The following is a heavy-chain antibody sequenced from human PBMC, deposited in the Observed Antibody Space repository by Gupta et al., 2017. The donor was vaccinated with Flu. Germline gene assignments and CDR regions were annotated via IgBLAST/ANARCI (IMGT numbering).Heavy chain of an antibody. CDR3: AKDGVYCSSTSCYRYYYYYMDV. D-gene: IGHD2-2*01. J-gene: IGHJ6*03. V-gene: IGHV3-30*18. CDR2: ISYDGSNK. Sequence: QDPGKGLEWVAVISYDGSNKYYADSVKGRFTISRDNSKNTLYLQMNSLRAEDTAVYYCAKDGVYCSSTSCYRYYYYYMDVWGKGTTVTVSS.